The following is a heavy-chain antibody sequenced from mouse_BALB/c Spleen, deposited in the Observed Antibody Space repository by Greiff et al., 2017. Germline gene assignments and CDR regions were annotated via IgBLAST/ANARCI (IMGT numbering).Heavy chain of an antibody. CDR1: GYAFTNYL. CDR3: ARSSNYYGSSPFDY. CDR2: INPGSGGT. Sequence: QVHVKQSGAELVRPGTSVKVSCKASGYAFTNYLIEWVKQRPGQGLEWIGVINPGSGGTNYNEKFKGKATLTADKSSSTAYMQLSSLTSDDSAVYFCARSSNYYGSSPFDYWGQGTTLTVSS. J-gene: IGHJ2*01. V-gene: IGHV1-54*01. D-gene: IGHD1-1*01.